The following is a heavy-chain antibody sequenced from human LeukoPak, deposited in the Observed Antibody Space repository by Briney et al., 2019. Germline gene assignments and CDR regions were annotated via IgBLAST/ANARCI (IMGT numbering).Heavy chain of an antibody. D-gene: IGHD6-13*01. Sequence: SVKVSCKASGGTFSSYAISWVRQAPGQGLEWMGGIIPIFGTANYAQKFQGRVTITTDESTSTAYLELSSLRSEDTAVYYCASVNFGARIAAAGGYFDYWGQGTLVTVSS. V-gene: IGHV1-69*05. J-gene: IGHJ4*02. CDR3: ASVNFGARIAAAGGYFDY. CDR1: GGTFSSYA. CDR2: IIPIFGTA.